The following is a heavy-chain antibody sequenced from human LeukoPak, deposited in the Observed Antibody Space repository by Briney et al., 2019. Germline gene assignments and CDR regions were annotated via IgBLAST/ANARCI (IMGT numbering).Heavy chain of an antibody. CDR1: GGSISSGGYY. CDR2: IYYSGST. D-gene: IGHD3-3*01. CDR3: ARDSRTSGYTQFFDP. V-gene: IGHV4-31*03. J-gene: IGHJ5*02. Sequence: SETLSLTCTVSGGSISSGGYYWRWIRQHPGKGLEWIGYIYYSGSTYYNPSLKSRVTISVDTSKNQFSLKLSSVTAADTAVYYCARDSRTSGYTQFFDPWGQGTLVTVSS.